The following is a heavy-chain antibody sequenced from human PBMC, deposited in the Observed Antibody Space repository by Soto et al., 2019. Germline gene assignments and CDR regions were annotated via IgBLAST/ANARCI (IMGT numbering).Heavy chain of an antibody. CDR3: AKDNMGSGGQWLVGYFDY. J-gene: IGHJ4*02. Sequence: GGSLRLSCAASGFTFDDYAMHWVRQAPGKGLEWVSGISWNSGSIGYADSVKGRFTISRDNAKNSLYLQMNSLRAEDTALYYCAKDNMGSGGQWLVGYFDYWGQGTLVTVSS. CDR2: ISWNSGSI. CDR1: GFTFDDYA. V-gene: IGHV3-9*01. D-gene: IGHD6-19*01.